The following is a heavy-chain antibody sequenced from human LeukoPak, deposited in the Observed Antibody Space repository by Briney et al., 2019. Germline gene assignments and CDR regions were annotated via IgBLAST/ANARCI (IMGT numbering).Heavy chain of an antibody. CDR3: VRNSGYYYFFDY. D-gene: IGHD3-22*01. V-gene: IGHV1-2*02. J-gene: IGHJ4*02. Sequence: ASVKVSCKASGYTFSANYMHWVRQAPGQGPEWMGWINPNSGGTNYAQKFQGRVTMTRDTSISTAYMELSRLRSDDTAVYYCVRNSGYYYFFDYWGQGTLVTVSS. CDR2: INPNSGGT. CDR1: GYTFSANY.